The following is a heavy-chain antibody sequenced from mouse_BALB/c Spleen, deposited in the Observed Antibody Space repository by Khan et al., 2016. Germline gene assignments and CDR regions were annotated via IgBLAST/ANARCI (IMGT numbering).Heavy chain of an antibody. D-gene: IGHD2-1*01. CDR3: ARQRYGNYYYYAMDY. CDR2: ISSGGGST. CDR1: GFAFSSYD. V-gene: IGHV5-12-1*01. J-gene: IGHJ4*01. Sequence: EVELVESGGGLVKPGGSLKLSCAASGFAFSSYDMSWVRQTPEKRLEWVAYISSGGGSTYYPDTVKGRFTISRDNAKNTLYLQMSSLKSEYTAMYYCARQRYGNYYYYAMDYWGQGTSGTVSS.